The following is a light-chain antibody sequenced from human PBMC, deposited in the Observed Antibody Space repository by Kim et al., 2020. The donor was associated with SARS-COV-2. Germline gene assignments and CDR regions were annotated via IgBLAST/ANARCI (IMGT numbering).Light chain of an antibody. CDR2: ETS. CDR3: QQRSDWPRT. V-gene: IGKV3-11*01. Sequence: ASLSCGASRRIGGYLAWYQQRPGQAPRLLIYETSNRATGFPARFSGSGSGTDFTRTISNVQPEDFAVYFCQQRSDWPRTFGQGTKLEI. CDR1: RRIGGY. J-gene: IGKJ2*01.